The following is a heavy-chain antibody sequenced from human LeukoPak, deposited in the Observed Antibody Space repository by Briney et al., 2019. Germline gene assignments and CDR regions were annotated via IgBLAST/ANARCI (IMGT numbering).Heavy chain of an antibody. Sequence: SETLSLTCTVSGGSISSSSYYWSWIRQPPGKGLEWIGNINYSGSANSNPSLKSRVTISVDTSKNQFSLKLSSVTAADTAVYYCASVQQQLYNHYYYYYMDVWGKGTTVTISS. CDR2: INYSGSA. CDR3: ASVQQQLYNHYYYYYMDV. D-gene: IGHD6-13*01. CDR1: GGSISSSSYY. J-gene: IGHJ6*03. V-gene: IGHV4-61*01.